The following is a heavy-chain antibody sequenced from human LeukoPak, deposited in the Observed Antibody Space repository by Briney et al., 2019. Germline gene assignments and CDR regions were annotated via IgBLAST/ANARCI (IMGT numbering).Heavy chain of an antibody. Sequence: GGSLRLSCAASGFTFSSYGMHWVRQAPGKGLEWVAVIWYDGSNKYYADSVKGRFTISSDNSKNTLYLQMNSLRAEDTAVYYCAKDRGYSYGFFDYWGQGTLVTVSS. CDR1: GFTFSSYG. CDR2: IWYDGSNK. CDR3: AKDRGYSYGFFDY. V-gene: IGHV3-33*06. D-gene: IGHD5-18*01. J-gene: IGHJ4*02.